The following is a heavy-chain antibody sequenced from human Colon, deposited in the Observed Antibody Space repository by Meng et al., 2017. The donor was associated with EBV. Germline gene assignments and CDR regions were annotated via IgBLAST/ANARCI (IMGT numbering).Heavy chain of an antibody. CDR3: ARGPSRWLQFSFDY. CDR2: IYYSGST. Sequence: QVQLQESGPGLVKPSPTLSLTCTVSGGLISSGCYYWSWIRQHPGKGLEWIGYIYYSGSTYYNPSLKSRFTISIDTSKNQFSLKLSSVTAADTAVYYCARGPSRWLQFSFDYWGQGTLVTVSS. CDR1: GGLISSGCYY. D-gene: IGHD5-24*01. V-gene: IGHV4-31*03. J-gene: IGHJ4*02.